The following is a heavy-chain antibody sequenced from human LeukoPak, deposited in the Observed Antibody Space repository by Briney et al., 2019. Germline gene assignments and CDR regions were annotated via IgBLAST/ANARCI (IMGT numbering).Heavy chain of an antibody. V-gene: IGHV4-39*07. CDR3: AAGQAYYYDSLKGYYFDY. D-gene: IGHD3-22*01. Sequence: KPSETLSLTCTVSGGSISSSSYYWGWIRQPPGKGLEWIGSIYYSGSTYYNPSLKSRVTISVDTSKNQFSLKLSSVTAADTAVYYCAAGQAYYYDSLKGYYFDYWGQGTLVTVSS. CDR2: IYYSGST. J-gene: IGHJ4*02. CDR1: GGSISSSSYY.